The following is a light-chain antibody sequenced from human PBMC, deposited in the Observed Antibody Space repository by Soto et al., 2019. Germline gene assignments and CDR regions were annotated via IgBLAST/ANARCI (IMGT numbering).Light chain of an antibody. CDR1: QSVSSSY. CDR2: GAS. J-gene: IGKJ2*01. Sequence: EIVLTQSPGTLSLSPGERATLSCRASQSVSSSYLAWYQQKPGQAPRLLIYGASSRATGIPDRFSGSGSGTDFTLTNSRLEPEDVALYHCQQYGSSPPYTFGQGTKREIK. V-gene: IGKV3-20*01. CDR3: QQYGSSPPYT.